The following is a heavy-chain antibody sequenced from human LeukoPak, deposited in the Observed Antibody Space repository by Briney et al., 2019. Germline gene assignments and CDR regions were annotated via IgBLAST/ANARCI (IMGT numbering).Heavy chain of an antibody. V-gene: IGHV4-4*07. D-gene: IGHD2-2*01. CDR3: ARVKASSTSWTFDQ. J-gene: IGHJ4*02. CDR2: IYSSGST. CDR1: GGSTNSYY. Sequence: SETLSLTCSVSGGSTNSYYWSWIRQTGGKGLEWIGRIYSSGSTVYNPSLNSRLTMSIDTSKNQFSLTLKSVTATDTAVYYCARVKASSTSWTFDQWGQGALVTVSS.